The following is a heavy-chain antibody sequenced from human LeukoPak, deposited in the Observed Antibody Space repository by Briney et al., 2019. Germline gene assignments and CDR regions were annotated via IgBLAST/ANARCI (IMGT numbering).Heavy chain of an antibody. CDR3: QSDYYDSSGYYGD. D-gene: IGHD3-22*01. Sequence: PSETLSLTCTVSGGSISSSSYYWGWIRQPPGKGLEWIGSIYYSGSTYYNPSLKSRVTISVDTSKNQFSLKLSSVTAADTAVYYCQSDYYDSSGYYGDWGQGTLVTVSS. V-gene: IGHV4-39*07. J-gene: IGHJ4*02. CDR1: GGSISSSSYY. CDR2: IYYSGST.